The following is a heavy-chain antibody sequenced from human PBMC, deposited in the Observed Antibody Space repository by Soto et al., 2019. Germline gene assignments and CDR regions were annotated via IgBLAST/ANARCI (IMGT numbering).Heavy chain of an antibody. Sequence: EVQLVESGGGLVQPGRSLRLSCAASGFTFDDYAMHWVRQAPGKGLEWVSGISWNSGRIAYADSVKGRFTISRDNAKNSLYLQMNSLRAEDTAWYYCATGRYTYASGTVDYWGQGTLVTVSS. CDR2: ISWNSGRI. V-gene: IGHV3-9*01. CDR1: GFTFDDYA. D-gene: IGHD5-18*01. CDR3: ATGRYTYASGTVDY. J-gene: IGHJ4*02.